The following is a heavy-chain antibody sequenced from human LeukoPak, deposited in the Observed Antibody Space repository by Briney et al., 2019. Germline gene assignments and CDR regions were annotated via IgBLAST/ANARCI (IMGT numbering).Heavy chain of an antibody. V-gene: IGHV4-4*07. Sequence: SETLSLTCSVPGGSFSNYYWSWIRQPAGKGLGWIGRIYTSGSTNYNPFFKSRVTMSLDTSQKEVSLTLSSMTAADTAVYFCARGSGSYRPLYFFDYWGQGTLVTVSS. D-gene: IGHD1-26*01. CDR3: ARGSGSYRPLYFFDY. J-gene: IGHJ4*02. CDR1: GGSFSNYY. CDR2: IYTSGST.